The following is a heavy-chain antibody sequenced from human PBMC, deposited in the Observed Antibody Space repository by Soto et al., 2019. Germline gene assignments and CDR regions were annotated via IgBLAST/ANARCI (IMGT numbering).Heavy chain of an antibody. CDR2: ISASNGDT. D-gene: IGHD3-3*01. V-gene: IGHV1-18*01. J-gene: IGHJ4*02. Sequence: QVQLVQSGVEVKKPGASVKVSCKASGYTFTSYGFSWVRQAPGQGLEWMGWISASNGDTNYAQKFQGRVAMTTDPSTSTAYMELRSLRSDDTAVYYCARGYDFWSSYYPNFDYWGQGTLVTVSS. CDR3: ARGYDFWSSYYPNFDY. CDR1: GYTFTSYG.